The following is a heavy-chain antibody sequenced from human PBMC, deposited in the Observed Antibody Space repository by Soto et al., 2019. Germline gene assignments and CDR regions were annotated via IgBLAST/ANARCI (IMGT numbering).Heavy chain of an antibody. CDR2: LSLYNGKT. D-gene: IGHD2-21*02. CDR3: PRIGYGVTALKN. CDR1: GYSFTHYG. V-gene: IGHV1-18*04. J-gene: IGHJ4*02. Sequence: VQLVQAGAEVKKPGASVKVTCKASGYSFTHYGISWVRQAPGQGLEWMGWLSLYNGKTNYAQDFQGRVTMTADASTAPAPMERRCLRPSDQAVYYCPRIGYGVTALKNWVQATVVTVSS.